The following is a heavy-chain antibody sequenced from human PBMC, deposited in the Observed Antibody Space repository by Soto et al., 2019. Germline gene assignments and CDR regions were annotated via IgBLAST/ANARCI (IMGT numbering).Heavy chain of an antibody. CDR3: ARESDIVVVVAANYGMDV. CDR2: IKQDGSEK. D-gene: IGHD2-15*01. V-gene: IGHV3-7*01. J-gene: IGHJ6*02. Sequence: PGGSLRLSCAAFGFTFSSYWMSWVRQAPGKGLEWVANIKQDGSEKYYVDSVKGRFTISRDNAKNSLYLQMNSLRAEDTAVYYCARESDIVVVVAANYGMDVWGQGTTVTVSS. CDR1: GFTFSSYW.